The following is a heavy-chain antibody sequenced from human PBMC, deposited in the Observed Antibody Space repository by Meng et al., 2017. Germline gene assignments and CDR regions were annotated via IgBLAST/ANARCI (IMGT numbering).Heavy chain of an antibody. CDR2: INPNSGGT. D-gene: IGHD3-16*02. CDR3: ARDVIGAED. CDR1: GFTFSSYE. V-gene: IGHV1-2*02. J-gene: IGHJ4*02. Sequence: GESLKISCAASGFTFSSYEMNWVRQAPGKGLEWMGWINPNSGGTNYAQKFQGRVTMTRDTSISTAYMELSRLRSDDTAVYYCARDVIGAEDWGQGTLVTVSS.